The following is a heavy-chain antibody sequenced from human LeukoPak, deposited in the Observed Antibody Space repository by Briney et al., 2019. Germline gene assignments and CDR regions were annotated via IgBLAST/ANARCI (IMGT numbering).Heavy chain of an antibody. CDR2: IYYSGST. J-gene: IGHJ4*02. CDR1: GGSISSYY. CDR3: ARETGDYADY. Sequence: SETLSLTCTVSGGSISSYYWSWIRQPPGKGLEWIGYIYYSGSTNYNPSLKSRVTISVDTSKTQFSLKLSSVPAADTAVYYCARETGDYADYWGQGTLVTVSS. V-gene: IGHV4-59*01. D-gene: IGHD7-27*01.